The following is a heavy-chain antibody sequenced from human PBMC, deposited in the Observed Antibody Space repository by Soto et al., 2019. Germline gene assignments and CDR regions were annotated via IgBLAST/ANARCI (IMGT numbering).Heavy chain of an antibody. CDR2: IYHSGST. D-gene: IGHD2-15*01. Sequence: SETLSLTCTVSGGSISSGGYYWSWIRQPPGKGLEWIGYIYHSGSTYYNPSLKSRVTISVDRSKNQFSLKLSSVTAADTAVYYCARAPPDCSGGSCYSGESYGMDVWGQGTTVTVSS. CDR3: ARAPPDCSGGSCYSGESYGMDV. CDR1: GGSISSGGYY. V-gene: IGHV4-30-2*01. J-gene: IGHJ6*02.